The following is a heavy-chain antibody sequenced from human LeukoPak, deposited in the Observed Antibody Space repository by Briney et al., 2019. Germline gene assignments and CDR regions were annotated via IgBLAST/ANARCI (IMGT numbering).Heavy chain of an antibody. D-gene: IGHD5-24*01. V-gene: IGHV3-48*03. Sequence: PGGSLRLSCVASGFTFSSYEMNWVRQAPGKGLEWVSYISSSGGTKYYADSVKGRFTISRDNAKNSLHLQMSSLTAEDTAFYYYAREGKDTDDYTGAIDYWGQGTLVTVSS. CDR1: GFTFSSYE. CDR2: ISSSGGTK. J-gene: IGHJ4*02. CDR3: AREGKDTDDYTGAIDY.